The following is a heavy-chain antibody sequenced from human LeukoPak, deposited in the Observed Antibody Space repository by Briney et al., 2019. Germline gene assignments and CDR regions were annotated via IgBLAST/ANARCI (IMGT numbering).Heavy chain of an antibody. CDR1: GGSISSGYYY. CDR3: ARGGWSLDF. CDR2: IYYSGST. V-gene: IGHV4-61*01. J-gene: IGHJ4*02. Sequence: PSETLSLTCTVSGGSISSGYYYWSWIRQPPGKGLEWIGYIYYSGSTNYNPSLKSRVTISVDTSKNQLSLKLTSVTAADTAVYYCARGGWSLDFWGQGTLVTVSS.